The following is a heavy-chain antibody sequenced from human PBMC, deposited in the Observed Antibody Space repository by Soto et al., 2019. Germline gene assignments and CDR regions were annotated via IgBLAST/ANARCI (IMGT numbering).Heavy chain of an antibody. D-gene: IGHD3-10*01. Sequence: GASVKVSCKASGGTFSSYAISWVRQAPGQGLEWMGGIIPIFGTANYAQKFQGRVTITADESASTAYMELSSLRSEDTAVYYCARDHPAMVRGAIIPSLDYWGQGTLVTVSS. CDR3: ARDHPAMVRGAIIPSLDY. V-gene: IGHV1-69*13. CDR1: GGTFSSYA. J-gene: IGHJ4*02. CDR2: IIPIFGTA.